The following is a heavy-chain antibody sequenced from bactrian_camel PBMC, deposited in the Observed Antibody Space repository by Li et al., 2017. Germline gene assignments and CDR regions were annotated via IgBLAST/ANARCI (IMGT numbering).Heavy chain of an antibody. CDR3: ARRAWTLCGGSWQRAEYNY. D-gene: IGHD6*01. V-gene: IGHV3S60*01. Sequence: HVQLVESGGGSVQTGGSLRLSCATSGFPFEKYCMAWYRQGSGKQREGASSIGGNNNTTYYADSVRGRFTISEDNAKNTLYLQMNNLNPEDTGMYYCARRAWTLCGGSWQRAEYNYWGQGTQVTVS. CDR1: GFPFEKYC. CDR2: IGGNNNTT. J-gene: IGHJ4*01.